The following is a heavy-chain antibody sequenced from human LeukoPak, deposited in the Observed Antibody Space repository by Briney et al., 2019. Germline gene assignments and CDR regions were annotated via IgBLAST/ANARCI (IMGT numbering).Heavy chain of an antibody. CDR2: IDDGGDNT. Sequence: GGSLRLSCVASGFTFSSYSMTWVRRAPGKGLEWVSTIDDGGDNTYYADSLKGRFTVSRDNSRNTVYLQMNSLRAEDTAVYFCARSGRPKFDIWGQGTLVTVSS. D-gene: IGHD2-15*01. CDR3: ARSGRPKFDI. V-gene: IGHV3-23*01. CDR1: GFTFSSYS. J-gene: IGHJ4*02.